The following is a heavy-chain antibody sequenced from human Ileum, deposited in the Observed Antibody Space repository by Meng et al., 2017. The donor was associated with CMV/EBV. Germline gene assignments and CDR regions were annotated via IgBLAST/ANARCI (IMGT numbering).Heavy chain of an antibody. D-gene: IGHD2-2*01. V-gene: IGHV3-33*07. J-gene: IGHJ6*02. CDR2: IWYDGSSK. CDR1: AFSFSNRNYS. Sequence: GESLKISCAASAFSFSNRNYSIYWVRQAPNEGLEWVAVIWYDGSSKYYTDSVKGRFTVSRDNSKNTLYLQMNSLRVEDTAVYYCARGQAYSHIVVVPDPGVTPYYGMDVWGQGTTVTVSS. CDR3: ARGQAYSHIVVVPDPGVTPYYGMDV.